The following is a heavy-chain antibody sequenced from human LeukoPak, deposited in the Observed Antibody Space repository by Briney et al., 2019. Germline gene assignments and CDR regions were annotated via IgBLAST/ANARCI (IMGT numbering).Heavy chain of an antibody. CDR1: GFTFNGYG. D-gene: IGHD2-8*01. V-gene: IGHV3-48*02. CDR2: ISWSGSTI. J-gene: IGHJ4*02. Sequence: PGTSLRLSCAASGFTFNGYGMNWVRQAPGKGLEWVSYISWSGSTIYYADSVKGRFTISRDNAKNSLYLQMNSLRDEDTAVYFCVRDKWASYWGQGTLVTVSS. CDR3: VRDKWASY.